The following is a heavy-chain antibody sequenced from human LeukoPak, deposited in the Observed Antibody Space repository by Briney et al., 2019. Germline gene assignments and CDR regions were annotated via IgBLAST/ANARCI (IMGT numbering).Heavy chain of an antibody. CDR3: ARRGGGDVLFDY. CDR2: IYYSGST. V-gene: IGHV4-59*08. Sequence: SETLSLTCTVSGGSISSYYWSWIRQPPGKGLVWIGYIYYSGSTNYNPSLKSRVTISVDTSKNQFSLKLSSVTAADTAVYYCARRGGGDVLFDYWGQGTLVTVSS. J-gene: IGHJ4*02. CDR1: GGSISSYY. D-gene: IGHD2-21*02.